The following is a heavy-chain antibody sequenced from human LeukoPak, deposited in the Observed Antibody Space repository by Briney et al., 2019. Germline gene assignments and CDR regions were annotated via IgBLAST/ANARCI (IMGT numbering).Heavy chain of an antibody. CDR1: GFTFSSYS. Sequence: GGSLRLSCAASGFTFSSYSMNWVRQAPGKGLEWVSYISSSSSTIYYADSVKGRFTISRDNAKNSLYLQMNSLRAEDTAVYYCARDVTLWFGDTGGPHWGQGTLVTVSS. J-gene: IGHJ4*02. CDR3: ARDVTLWFGDTGGPH. CDR2: ISSSSSTI. V-gene: IGHV3-48*04. D-gene: IGHD3-10*01.